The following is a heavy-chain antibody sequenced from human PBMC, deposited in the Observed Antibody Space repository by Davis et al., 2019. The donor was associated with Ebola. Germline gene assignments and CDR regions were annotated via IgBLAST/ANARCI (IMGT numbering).Heavy chain of an antibody. Sequence: GESLKISCAASGFTFSSYWMHWVRQAPGKGLVWVSRINSDGSSTSYADSVKGRFTISRDNAKNSLYLQMNSLRDEDTAVYYCARDRRDGYNPFDYWGQGTLVTVSS. J-gene: IGHJ4*02. D-gene: IGHD5-24*01. CDR3: ARDRRDGYNPFDY. CDR2: INSDGSST. CDR1: GFTFSSYW. V-gene: IGHV3-74*01.